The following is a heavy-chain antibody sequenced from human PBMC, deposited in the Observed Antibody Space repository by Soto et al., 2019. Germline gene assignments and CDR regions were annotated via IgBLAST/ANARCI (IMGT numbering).Heavy chain of an antibody. V-gene: IGHV1-46*01. CDR2: INPSDGRT. J-gene: IGHJ4*02. CDR3: ARVSGSYWHFDY. Sequence: GASVKVSCKASGYTFTNYYIHWVRQAPGQGPEWMGIINPSDGRTTYTQKFQGRVTMIRDTSTSTVYMELSSLTSEDTAVYYCARVSGSYWHFDYWGQGTLVTVS. CDR1: GYTFTNYY. D-gene: IGHD1-26*01.